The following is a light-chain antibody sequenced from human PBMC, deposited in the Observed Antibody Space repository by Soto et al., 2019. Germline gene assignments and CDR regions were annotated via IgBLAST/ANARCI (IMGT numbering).Light chain of an antibody. CDR3: QSYDSSNHGV. CDR1: SGSIASNY. Sequence: NFMLTQPHSVSESPGKTVTISCTRISGSIASNYVQWYQQRPGSAPTTVIYEDNQRPSGVPDRFSGSIDSSSNSASLTISGLKTDDEADYYCQSYDSSNHGVFGGGTKLTVL. V-gene: IGLV6-57*04. CDR2: EDN. J-gene: IGLJ2*01.